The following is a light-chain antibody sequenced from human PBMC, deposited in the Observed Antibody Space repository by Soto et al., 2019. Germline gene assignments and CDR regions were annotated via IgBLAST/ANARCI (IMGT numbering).Light chain of an antibody. V-gene: IGKV3-15*01. J-gene: IGKJ4*01. CDR1: QSVSSN. Sequence: EIVMTQSPATLSVSPGERATLSCRASQSVSSNLAWYQQKPVQAPRLLIYGASTRATGIPARFSGSGSGTEFTLTISSLQSEDFAVYYCQQYNNWPGLTFGGGTKVEIK. CDR2: GAS. CDR3: QQYNNWPGLT.